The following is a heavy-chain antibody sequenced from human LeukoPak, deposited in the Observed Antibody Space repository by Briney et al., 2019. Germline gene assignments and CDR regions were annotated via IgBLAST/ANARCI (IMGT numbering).Heavy chain of an antibody. CDR2: INPNSGGT. D-gene: IGHD3-3*01. CDR1: GYTFTGYY. CDR3: ASASLPALRSLEWLPFN. Sequence: ASVKVSCKASGYTFTGYYMHWVRQAPGQGLGWMGWINPNSGGTNYAQKFQGRVTMTRDTSISTAYMELSRLRSDDTAVYYCASASLPALRSLEWLPFNWGQGTLVTVSS. J-gene: IGHJ4*02. V-gene: IGHV1-2*02.